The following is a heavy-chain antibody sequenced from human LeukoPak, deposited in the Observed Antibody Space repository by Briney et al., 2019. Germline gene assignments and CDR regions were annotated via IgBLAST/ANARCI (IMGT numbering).Heavy chain of an antibody. CDR2: ISSSGSTM. CDR1: GFTFSDYY. CDR3: ARDKSDSSGYRTFDS. Sequence: GGSLRLSCAASGFTFSDYYMSWVRQAPGKGLEWVSYISSSGSTMYYADSVKGRFTVSRDNAKNSLYLQLNSLRAEDTAVYYCARDKSDSSGYRTFDSWGQGTLVIVSS. D-gene: IGHD3-22*01. J-gene: IGHJ4*02. V-gene: IGHV3-11*01.